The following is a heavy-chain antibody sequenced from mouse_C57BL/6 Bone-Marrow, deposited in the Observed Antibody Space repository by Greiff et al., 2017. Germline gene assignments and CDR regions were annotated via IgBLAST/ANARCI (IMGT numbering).Heavy chain of an antibody. J-gene: IGHJ1*03. CDR1: GYTFTSYW. D-gene: IGHD1-1*01. CDR2: IDPSDSET. CDR3: ARGITTVAPWYFDV. V-gene: IGHV1-52*01. Sequence: QVQLQQSGAELVRPGSSVKLSCKASGYTFTSYWMHWVKQRPIQGLEWIGNIDPSDSETHYNQKFKDKATLTVDKSSSTAYMQLSSLTSEDSAVYYCARGITTVAPWYFDVWGTGTTVTVSS.